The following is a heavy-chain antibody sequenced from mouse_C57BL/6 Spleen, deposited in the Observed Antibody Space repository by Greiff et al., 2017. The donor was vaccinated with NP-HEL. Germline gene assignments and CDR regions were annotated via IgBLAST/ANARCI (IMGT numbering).Heavy chain of an antibody. Sequence: VQLQQSGPVLVKPGASVKMSCKASGYTFTDYYMNWVKQSHGKSLEWIGVINPYNGGTSYNQKFKGKATLTVDKSSSTAYMELNSLTSEDSAVYYCARGDYGSSWFAYWGQGTLVTVSA. V-gene: IGHV1-19*01. CDR1: GYTFTDYY. CDR2: INPYNGGT. CDR3: ARGDYGSSWFAY. J-gene: IGHJ3*01. D-gene: IGHD1-1*01.